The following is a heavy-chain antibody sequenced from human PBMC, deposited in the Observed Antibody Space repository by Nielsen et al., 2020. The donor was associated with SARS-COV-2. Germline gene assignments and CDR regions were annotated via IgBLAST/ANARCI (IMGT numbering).Heavy chain of an antibody. J-gene: IGHJ6*03. V-gene: IGHV4-34*01. Sequence: SETLSLTCAVYGGSFSGYYWSWIRQPPGKGLEWIGEINHSGSTNYNPSLKSRVTIPVDTSKNQFSLKLSSVTAADTAVYYCARRPLDYYYYMDVWGKGTTVTVSS. CDR2: INHSGST. CDR1: GGSFSGYY. CDR3: ARRPLDYYYYMDV.